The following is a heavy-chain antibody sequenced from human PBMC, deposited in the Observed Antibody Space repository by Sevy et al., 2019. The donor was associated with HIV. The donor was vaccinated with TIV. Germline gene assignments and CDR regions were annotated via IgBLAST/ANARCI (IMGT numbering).Heavy chain of an antibody. D-gene: IGHD5-12*01. Sequence: ASVKVSCKASGYTFTGYYMHWVRQTPGQGLEWVGWINTLSGGTNYGKKFQGRATMTRDTSISTAYMEVTRLRSDDTAVFYCARGFSGYDLFPSGFDYWGQGTLITVSS. V-gene: IGHV1-2*02. CDR2: INTLSGGT. CDR3: ARGFSGYDLFPSGFDY. J-gene: IGHJ4*02. CDR1: GYTFTGYY.